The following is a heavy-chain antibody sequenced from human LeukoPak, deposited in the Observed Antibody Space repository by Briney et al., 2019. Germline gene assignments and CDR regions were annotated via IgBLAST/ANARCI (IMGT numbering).Heavy chain of an antibody. CDR3: TRGAGWLIDY. CDR1: DDSISDYY. J-gene: IGHJ4*02. D-gene: IGHD3-16*01. V-gene: IGHV4-59*01. CDR2: FHNSGTS. Sequence: SETLSLTCTVSDDSISDYYRGWIRQPPGKGLEWIGYFHNSGTSTYNPSLKSRVTISADTSKNQFSLKLNSLTTADTAVYYCTRGAGWLIDYWGQGILVTLSS.